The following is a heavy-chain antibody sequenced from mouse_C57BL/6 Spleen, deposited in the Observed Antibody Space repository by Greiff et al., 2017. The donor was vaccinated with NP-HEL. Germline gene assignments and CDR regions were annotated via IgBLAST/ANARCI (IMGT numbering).Heavy chain of an antibody. CDR3: AKNGNYGSPSYFDV. V-gene: IGHV2-5*01. CDR1: GFSLTSYG. J-gene: IGHJ1*03. D-gene: IGHD1-1*01. CDR2: IWRGGST. Sequence: VQLVESGPGLVQPSQSLSITCTVSGFSLTSYGVHWVRQSPGKGLEWLGVIWRGGSTDYNAAFMSRLSITKDNSKSQVFFKMNSLQADDTAIYYCAKNGNYGSPSYFDVWGTGTTVTVSS.